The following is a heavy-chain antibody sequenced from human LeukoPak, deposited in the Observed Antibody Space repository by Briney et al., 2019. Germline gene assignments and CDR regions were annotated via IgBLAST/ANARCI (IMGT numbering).Heavy chain of an antibody. CDR3: ARPLGDYTHNWFDP. D-gene: IGHD4-17*01. CDR2: INPNSGGT. Sequence: ASVKVSCKASGYTFTGYFIHWVRQAPGQGLEWMGWINPNSGGTNYAQKFQGRVTMTRDTSISTAYMELSRLRSDDTAVYYCARPLGDYTHNWFDPWGQGTLVTVSS. J-gene: IGHJ5*02. V-gene: IGHV1-2*02. CDR1: GYTFTGYF.